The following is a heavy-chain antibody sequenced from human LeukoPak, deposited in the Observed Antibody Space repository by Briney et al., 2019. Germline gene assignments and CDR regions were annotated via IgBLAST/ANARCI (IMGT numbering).Heavy chain of an antibody. D-gene: IGHD3-9*01. J-gene: IGHJ6*03. Sequence: ASVKVSCKASGYTFTSYGISWVRQAPGQGLEWMGWISAYNGNTNYAQKLQGRVTMTTDTSTSTAYMELRSLRSDDTAVYYCARDGGVYFDWLLKSYYYYYMDVWGKGTTVTISS. CDR1: GYTFTSYG. CDR2: ISAYNGNT. V-gene: IGHV1-18*01. CDR3: ARDGGVYFDWLLKSYYYYYMDV.